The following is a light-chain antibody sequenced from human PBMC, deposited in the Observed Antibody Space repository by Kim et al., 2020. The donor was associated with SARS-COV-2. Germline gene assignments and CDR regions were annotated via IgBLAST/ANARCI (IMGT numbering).Light chain of an antibody. Sequence: SITISCTGTSSDFGGYNYVSWYQQHPGKAPKLMIYGVRNRPSGVSNRFSGSKSGNTASLTISGLQAEDEADYYCSSYTSSSTNYVFGTGTKVTVL. CDR1: SSDFGGYNY. J-gene: IGLJ1*01. CDR2: GVR. V-gene: IGLV2-14*03. CDR3: SSYTSSSTNYV.